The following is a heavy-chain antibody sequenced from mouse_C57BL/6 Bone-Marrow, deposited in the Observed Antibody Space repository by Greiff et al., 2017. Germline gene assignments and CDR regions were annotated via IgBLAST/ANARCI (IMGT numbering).Heavy chain of an antibody. J-gene: IGHJ2*01. CDR1: GFTFTDYY. CDR2: IDPEDGET. V-gene: IGHV14-2*01. D-gene: IGHD1-1*01. Sequence: EVQLQQSGAELVKPGASVKLSCTASGFTFTDYYMHWVKQRPEQGLEWIGSIDPEDGETKYDPKFQGKATMTADTSSNTAYLRLSSLTSEDSAVYCCARYYCYPYVDYWGQGTTLTVSS. CDR3: ARYYCYPYVDY.